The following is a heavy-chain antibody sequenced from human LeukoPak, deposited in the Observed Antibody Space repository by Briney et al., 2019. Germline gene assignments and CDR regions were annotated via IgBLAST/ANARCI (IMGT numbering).Heavy chain of an antibody. V-gene: IGHV1-3*01. Sequence: ASVKVSCKASGYRFTGYNIDWVRQAPGQRPEWMGRINAENGDTKYSQKFQGRVTITRDTFASTSYMELSSLRSEDTAVYYCVRDQYNVIDSWGQGTLVTVSS. CDR1: GYRFTGYN. CDR2: INAENGDT. CDR3: VRDQYNVIDS. D-gene: IGHD1-14*01. J-gene: IGHJ4*02.